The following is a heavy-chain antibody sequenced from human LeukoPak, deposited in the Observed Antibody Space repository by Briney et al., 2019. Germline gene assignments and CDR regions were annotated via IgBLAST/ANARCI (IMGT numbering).Heavy chain of an antibody. CDR3: AKATQRYCTGGTCYPLDY. CDR1: GFTFGNYA. Sequence: GGSLRLSCAAPGFTFGNYAMAWVRQSPGKGLEWVSCITDIGKNTYHTDSVKGRFTISRDNSKNTLSLQMNSLRVEDTAVYYCAKATQRYCTGGTCYPLDYWGQGTLVTVSS. J-gene: IGHJ4*02. CDR2: ITDIGKNT. D-gene: IGHD2-8*02. V-gene: IGHV3-23*01.